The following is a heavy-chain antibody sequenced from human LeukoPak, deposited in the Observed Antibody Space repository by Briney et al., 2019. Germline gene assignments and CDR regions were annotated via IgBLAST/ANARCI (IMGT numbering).Heavy chain of an antibody. CDR2: IYHSGST. CDR1: GYSISSGYY. V-gene: IGHV4-38-2*02. J-gene: IGHJ4*02. CDR3: ALVGSVVVPAADFDY. Sequence: SETLSLTCTVSGYSISSGYYWGGIRQPPGKGLEWIGSIYHSGSTYYNPSLKSRVTISVDTSKNQFSLKLSSVTAADKAVYYCALVGSVVVPAADFDYWGQGTLVTVSS. D-gene: IGHD2-2*01.